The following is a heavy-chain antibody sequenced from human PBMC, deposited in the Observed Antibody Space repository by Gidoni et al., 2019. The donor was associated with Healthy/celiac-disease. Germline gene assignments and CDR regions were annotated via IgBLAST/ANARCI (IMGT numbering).Heavy chain of an antibody. V-gene: IGHV1-69*06. D-gene: IGHD6-13*01. CDR3: ARLSGGIAAAGNDY. CDR1: GGTFRSYA. CDR2: IIPIFGTA. J-gene: IGHJ4*02. Sequence: QVQLVQSVAEVKKPVSSVKFSCKASGGTFRSYAISWVRQAPGQGLEWMGGIIPIFGTANYAQKFQGRVTITADKSTSTAYMELRSLRAEDTAVYYCARLSGGIAAAGNDYWGQGTLVTVSS.